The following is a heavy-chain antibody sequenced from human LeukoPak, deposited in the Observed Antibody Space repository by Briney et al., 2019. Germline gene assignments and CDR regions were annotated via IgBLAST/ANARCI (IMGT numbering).Heavy chain of an antibody. D-gene: IGHD3-16*01. CDR1: GFTFSSYS. CDR3: ARDHEGFTA. V-gene: IGHV3-74*01. Sequence: GGSLRLSCAASGFTFSSYSMNWVRQAPGKGLEWVSRINSDGSSTSYADSVKGRFTISRDNAKNTLYLQMNSLRAEDTAVYYCARDHEGFTAWGQGTLVTVSS. CDR2: INSDGSST. J-gene: IGHJ5*02.